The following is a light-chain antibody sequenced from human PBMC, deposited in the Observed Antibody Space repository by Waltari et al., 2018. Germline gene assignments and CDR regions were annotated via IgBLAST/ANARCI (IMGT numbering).Light chain of an antibody. J-gene: IGKJ1*01. CDR3: QKYVSLPAT. CDR1: QSVGKF. Sequence: SCRACQSVGKFLDLYQQKPGQAPRLLIYDASSRATGIPDRFSGSGFGTDFSLTISRLEPEDFAVYYCQKYVSLPATFGQGTKVEIK. CDR2: DAS. V-gene: IGKV3-20*01.